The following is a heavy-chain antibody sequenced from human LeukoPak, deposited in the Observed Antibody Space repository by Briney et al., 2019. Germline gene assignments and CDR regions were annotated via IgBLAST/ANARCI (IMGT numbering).Heavy chain of an antibody. D-gene: IGHD6-13*01. V-gene: IGHV3-7*01. CDR2: IKQDGSEK. CDR1: GFTFSSYW. J-gene: IGHJ4*02. Sequence: GGSLRLSCAASGFTFSSYWMTWGRQVPGKGLEWVANIKQDGSEKYYVDSVTGRFAISRDNAKNSLYLQMNSLRAEDTAVYYCARMSSSSWFVCDYWGQGTLVTVSS. CDR3: ARMSSSSWFVCDY.